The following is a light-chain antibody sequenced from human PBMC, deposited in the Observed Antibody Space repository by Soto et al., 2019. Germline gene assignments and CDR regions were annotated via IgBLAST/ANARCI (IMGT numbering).Light chain of an antibody. Sequence: EIVLTQSPATLSLSPGERATLSCRASQSVSSYLAWYQQKPGQAPRLLIYDASNRATGIPARFSGSGSGTDFTLTISSLEPEDFAVYYCQQSSNWPFFGQGTRLEIK. J-gene: IGKJ5*01. V-gene: IGKV3-11*01. CDR3: QQSSNWPF. CDR1: QSVSSY. CDR2: DAS.